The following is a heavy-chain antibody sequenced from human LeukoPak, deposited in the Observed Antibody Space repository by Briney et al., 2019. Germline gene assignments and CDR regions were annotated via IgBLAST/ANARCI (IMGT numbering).Heavy chain of an antibody. D-gene: IGHD3-10*01. Sequence: GGSLRLSCAASGFTFSSYAMSWVRQAPGKGLEWVSAISGSGGSTYYADSVKGRFTISRDNSKNTLYLQMNSLRAEDTAVYYSAKAANEFGELLFFFYFDYWGQGTLVTVSS. V-gene: IGHV3-23*01. J-gene: IGHJ4*02. CDR3: AKAANEFGELLFFFYFDY. CDR2: ISGSGGST. CDR1: GFTFSSYA.